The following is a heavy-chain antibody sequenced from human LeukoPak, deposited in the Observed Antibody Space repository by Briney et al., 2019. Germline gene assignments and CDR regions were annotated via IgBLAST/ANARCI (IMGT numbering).Heavy chain of an antibody. CDR2: INPTGGST. CDR1: GYTFPSYF. CDR3: ARDSGWSKPGT. V-gene: IGHV1-46*01. D-gene: IGHD6-19*01. Sequence: GGSVKVSCKASGYTFPSYFMHWVRQAPGQGLEWMGIINPTGGSTPYAQKFQGRVTLTRDTSTSTVYKQLTSPSTADKDVYDCARDSGWSKPGTWGQGALVTVSS. J-gene: IGHJ5*02.